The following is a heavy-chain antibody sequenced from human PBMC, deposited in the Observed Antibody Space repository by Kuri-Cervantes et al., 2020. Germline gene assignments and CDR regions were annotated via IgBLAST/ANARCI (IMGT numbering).Heavy chain of an antibody. V-gene: IGHV3-7*03. Sequence: ETLSLTCAASGFTFSSYWMSWVRQAPGKGLEWVANIKQDGSEKYYVDSVKGRFTISRDNAKNSLYLQMNSLRAEDTALYYCAKDMGGMVRGVTFDYWGQGTLVTVSS. J-gene: IGHJ4*02. D-gene: IGHD3-10*01. CDR1: GFTFSSYW. CDR2: IKQDGSEK. CDR3: AKDMGGMVRGVTFDY.